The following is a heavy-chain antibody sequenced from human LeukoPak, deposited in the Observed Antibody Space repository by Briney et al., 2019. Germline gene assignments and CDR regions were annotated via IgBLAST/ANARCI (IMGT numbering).Heavy chain of an antibody. D-gene: IGHD5-12*01. CDR1: GGTFSSYA. V-gene: IGHV1-69*01. J-gene: IGHJ5*02. Sequence: SSVKVSCKASGGTFSSYAISWVRQAPGQGLEWMGGIIPIFGTANYAQKFQGRVTITADESTSTAYMGLSSLRSEDTAVYYCARGIALDKVLVRPGYSFASWGKETLVPVS. CDR3: ARGIALDKVLVRPGYSFAS. CDR2: IIPIFGTA.